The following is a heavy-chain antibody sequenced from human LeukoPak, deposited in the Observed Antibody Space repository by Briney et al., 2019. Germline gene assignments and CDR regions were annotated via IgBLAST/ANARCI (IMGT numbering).Heavy chain of an antibody. CDR2: IIPILGIA. Sequence: SVKVSCKASGGTFSSYAISWVRQAPGQGLEWMGRIIPILGIANYAQKFQGRVTITADKSTSTAYMELSSLRSEDTAAYYCARAADYYDSSRAYYFDYWGQGTLVTVSS. V-gene: IGHV1-69*04. D-gene: IGHD3-22*01. CDR3: ARAADYYDSSRAYYFDY. CDR1: GGTFSSYA. J-gene: IGHJ4*02.